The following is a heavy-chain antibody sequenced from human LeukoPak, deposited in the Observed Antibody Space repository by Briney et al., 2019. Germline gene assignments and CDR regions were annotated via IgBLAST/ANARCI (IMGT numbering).Heavy chain of an antibody. Sequence: SETLSLTCTVYGGSLSDYYWSRIRQPPGKGLEWIGEINHSGSTNYNPSLKSRVTISVDTSKNQFSLKLRSVTAADTAVYYCASRLRDSSGYYSGFDYWGQGTLVTVSS. V-gene: IGHV4-34*01. CDR2: INHSGST. CDR3: ASRLRDSSGYYSGFDY. D-gene: IGHD3-22*01. CDR1: GGSLSDYY. J-gene: IGHJ4*02.